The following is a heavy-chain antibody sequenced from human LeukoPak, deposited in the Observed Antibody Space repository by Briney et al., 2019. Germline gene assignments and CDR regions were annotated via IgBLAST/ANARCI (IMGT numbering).Heavy chain of an antibody. J-gene: IGHJ3*02. CDR3: ARAREYSSSAEAFDI. D-gene: IGHD6-6*01. CDR2: IFPSGGEI. Sequence: GGSLRLSCAASGFTFSTFAMIWVRQPSGKGLEWVSSIFPSGGEIHYADSVRGRFTISRDNSKNTLYLQMNSLRAEDTAVYYCARAREYSSSAEAFDIWGQGTMVTVSS. CDR1: GFTFSTFA. V-gene: IGHV3-23*01.